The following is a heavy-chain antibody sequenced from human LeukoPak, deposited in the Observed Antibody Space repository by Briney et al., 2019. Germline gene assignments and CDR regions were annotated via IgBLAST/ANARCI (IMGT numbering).Heavy chain of an antibody. CDR2: ISWNSGSI. Sequence: GRSLRLSCAASGFTFDDYDMHWVRQAPGKGLEWVSGISWNSGSIGYADSVKGRFTISRDNAKNSLYLHMNSLRAEDTALYYCAQGDYYGSSGYYYPDFWGQGTLVTVSS. J-gene: IGHJ4*02. CDR3: AQGDYYGSSGYYYPDF. D-gene: IGHD3-22*01. V-gene: IGHV3-9*01. CDR1: GFTFDDYD.